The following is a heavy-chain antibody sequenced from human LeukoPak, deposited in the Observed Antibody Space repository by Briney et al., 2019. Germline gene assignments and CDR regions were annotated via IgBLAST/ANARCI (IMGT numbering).Heavy chain of an antibody. Sequence: SETLSLTCTVSGVSISSYYWSWIRQPPGKGLEWIGYIYYRGSTNYNPSLKSRVTISVDTSKNQFSLKLSSVTAADTAVYYCARVGDYGEIDYWGQGTLVTVSS. CDR3: ARVGDYGEIDY. J-gene: IGHJ4*02. D-gene: IGHD4-17*01. CDR1: GVSISSYY. CDR2: IYYRGST. V-gene: IGHV4-59*01.